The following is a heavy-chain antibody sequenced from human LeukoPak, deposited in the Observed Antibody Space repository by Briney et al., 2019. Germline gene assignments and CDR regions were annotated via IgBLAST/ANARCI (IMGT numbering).Heavy chain of an antibody. V-gene: IGHV3-23*01. Sequence: GGSLRLSCAASGFTFSSYAMTWVRQAPGKGLEWVSAITGSGASTFYADSVKGRFTISRDNSKNTLYLQMNSLRAEDAAVYYCARDFRGGFPNWFDPWGQGALVTVSS. CDR3: ARDFRGGFPNWFDP. CDR1: GFTFSSYA. CDR2: ITGSGAST. D-gene: IGHD3-3*01. J-gene: IGHJ5*02.